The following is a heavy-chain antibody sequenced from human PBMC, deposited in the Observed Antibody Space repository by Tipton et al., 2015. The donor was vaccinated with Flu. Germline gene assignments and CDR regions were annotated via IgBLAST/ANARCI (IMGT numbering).Heavy chain of an antibody. CDR2: VYTSGNS. CDR3: AREWDYYDSSGYYVS. Sequence: TLSLTCTVSGDSISSSNYYWSWIRQPAGKRLEWIGRVYTSGNSKYSPSLKSRVTISVDTSKNQFSLNLRSVTAADTAVYYCAREWDYYDSSGYYVSWGQGTLVTVSS. CDR1: GDSISSSNYY. V-gene: IGHV4-61*02. D-gene: IGHD3-22*01. J-gene: IGHJ5*02.